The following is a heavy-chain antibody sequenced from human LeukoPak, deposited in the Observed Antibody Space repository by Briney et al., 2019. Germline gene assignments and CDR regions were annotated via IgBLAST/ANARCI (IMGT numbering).Heavy chain of an antibody. J-gene: IGHJ4*02. D-gene: IGHD3-22*01. CDR2: ISAYNGNT. V-gene: IGHV1-18*01. CDR1: GYTFTSYG. Sequence: ASVKVSCKASGYTFTSYGISWMRQAPGQGLEWMGWISAYNGNTNYAQKLQGRVTMTTDTSTSTAYMELRSLRSDDTAVYYCARGYYYDSSGYVGYWGQGTLVTVSS. CDR3: ARGYYYDSSGYVGY.